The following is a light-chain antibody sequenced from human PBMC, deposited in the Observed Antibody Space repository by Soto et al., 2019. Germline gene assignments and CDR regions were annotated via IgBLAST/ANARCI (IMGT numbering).Light chain of an antibody. Sequence: EMVLTQSPSTLSFSPGERATLSCRASQSVSSSLAWYQQKPGQAPRLLIYDPSNRSTGIPARFSGSGCGTDFTITISSLEHEDFAVYYCQQRSNWPPYTFGQGTKLEIK. J-gene: IGKJ2*01. CDR1: QSVSSS. CDR2: DPS. V-gene: IGKV3-11*01. CDR3: QQRSNWPPYT.